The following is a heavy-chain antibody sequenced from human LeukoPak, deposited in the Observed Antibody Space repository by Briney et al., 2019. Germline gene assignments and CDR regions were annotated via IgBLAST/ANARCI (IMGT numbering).Heavy chain of an antibody. V-gene: IGHV4-59*01. CDR2: IYDSGST. J-gene: IGHJ5*02. Sequence: SETLSLTCTVSGVSISSFYWSWIRQPPGRGLEWIGYIYDSGSTNYNPSLKSRVTISVDASKNQFSLKLSSVTAADTAVYYCARDTYDILTGYYTGQHPWGQGTLVTVSS. D-gene: IGHD3-9*01. CDR3: ARDTYDILTGYYTGQHP. CDR1: GVSISSFY.